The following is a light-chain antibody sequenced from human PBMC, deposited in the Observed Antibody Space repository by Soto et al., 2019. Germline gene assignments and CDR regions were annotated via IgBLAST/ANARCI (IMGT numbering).Light chain of an antibody. CDR1: SGHSSYA. V-gene: IGLV4-69*02. CDR3: QTWGAGSVI. Sequence: QPVLTQSPSASASLGASVKLTCTLSSGHSSYAVAWHQQQPGKGPRYLMKLNIDGSHSRGDGIPDRFSGSRSGADRYLTISSLQSEDEAVYFCQTWGAGSVIFGGGTKLTVL. J-gene: IGLJ2*01. CDR2: LNIDGSH.